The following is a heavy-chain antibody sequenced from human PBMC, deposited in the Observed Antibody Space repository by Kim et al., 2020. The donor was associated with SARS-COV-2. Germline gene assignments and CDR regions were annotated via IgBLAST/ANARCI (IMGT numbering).Heavy chain of an antibody. J-gene: IGHJ6*03. V-gene: IGHV7-4-1*02. CDR3: ARTNYDSFYYMDV. Sequence: AQTLTGRFSVSLDTSVNTAYLQISSLKAEDTAVYYCARTNYDSFYYMDVWGKGTTVTVSS.